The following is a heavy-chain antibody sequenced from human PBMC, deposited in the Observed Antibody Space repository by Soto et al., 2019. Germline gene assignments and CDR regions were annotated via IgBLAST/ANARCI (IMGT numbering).Heavy chain of an antibody. D-gene: IGHD2-21*02. CDR2: ISATGGST. J-gene: IGHJ5*02. CDR1: GFTLSSYT. Sequence: PGGSLRLSCAASGFTLSSYTMSWVRQAPGKGLEWVSGISATGGSTYYADSVKGRFTFSRDNSENTLYLQMNSLRAEDTAVYYCAKGFIRDCGGDCTVDTWGQGTLVTVSS. CDR3: AKGFIRDCGGDCTVDT. V-gene: IGHV3-23*01.